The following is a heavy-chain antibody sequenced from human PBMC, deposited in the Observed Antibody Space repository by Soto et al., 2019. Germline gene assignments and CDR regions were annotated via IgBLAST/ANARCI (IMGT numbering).Heavy chain of an antibody. CDR3: ARVSVDYAGHTVDY. CDR1: GGSIGGYY. Sequence: QVQLQESGPRLVKPSETLSLNCSVSGGSIGGYYWNWIRQPPGKGLEGIGYIHYSGSTTYKPPLQSRVTIPLAASQFPYSLELSDVTPVDTAVYYCARVSVDYAGHTVDYWGQGKLVTVSS. V-gene: IGHV4-59*01. D-gene: IGHD4-17*01. CDR2: IHYSGST. J-gene: IGHJ4*02.